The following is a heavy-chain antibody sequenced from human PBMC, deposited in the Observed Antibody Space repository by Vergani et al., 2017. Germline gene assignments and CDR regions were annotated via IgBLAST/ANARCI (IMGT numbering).Heavy chain of an antibody. V-gene: IGHV5-51*01. CDR3: ARLNPRTYYFDY. CDR1: GYTFTDYW. D-gene: IGHD1-14*01. J-gene: IGHJ4*02. CDR2: VYARDSIT. Sequence: EVQLVQSGAEVKKPGESLKISCEGSGYTFTDYWVGWVRQKPGKGLEWMGVVYARDSITRYSLSFEGQVTISADKSINTAYLEWDSLRASDSAMYYCARLNPRTYYFDYWGQGTLVTVSS.